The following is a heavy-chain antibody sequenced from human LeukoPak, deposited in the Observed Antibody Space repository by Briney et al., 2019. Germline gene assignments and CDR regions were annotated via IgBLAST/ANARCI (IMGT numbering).Heavy chain of an antibody. CDR3: ARETSQKGAHYMDV. Sequence: NPSETLSLTCAVSGGSFSGYYWSWIRQSPEKGLEWIGEINHSGSTNYNPSLKSRITISVDTSKNQFSLKLSSVTAADTAVYYCARETSQKGAHYMDVWGKGTTVTISS. J-gene: IGHJ6*03. D-gene: IGHD3-16*01. V-gene: IGHV4-34*01. CDR1: GGSFSGYY. CDR2: INHSGST.